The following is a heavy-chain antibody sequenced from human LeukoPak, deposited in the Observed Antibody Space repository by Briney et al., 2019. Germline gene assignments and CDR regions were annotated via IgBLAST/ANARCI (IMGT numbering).Heavy chain of an antibody. J-gene: IGHJ4*02. CDR2: IIPILGIA. Sequence: ASVKVSCKASGGTFSSYAISWVRQAPGQGLEWMGRIIPILGIANYAQKFQGRVTITADKSTSTAYMELSSLRSEATAVYYCASAPKNTVTFFDYWGQGTLVTVSS. CDR1: GGTFSSYA. CDR3: ASAPKNTVTFFDY. D-gene: IGHD4-17*01. V-gene: IGHV1-69*04.